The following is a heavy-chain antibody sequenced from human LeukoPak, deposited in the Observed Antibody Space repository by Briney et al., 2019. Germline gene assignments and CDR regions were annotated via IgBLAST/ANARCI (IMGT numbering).Heavy chain of an antibody. CDR3: VRPAGGHYDYYYMDV. D-gene: IGHD3-16*01. CDR1: EYSFTTYW. J-gene: IGHJ6*03. V-gene: IGHV5-51*01. CDR2: VYPGDSDT. Sequence: GESLQISCKASEYSFTTYWIGWVRPTPEKGLEWIGVVYPGDSDTRYNPPFQGQVTISADKSINTAFLQWSSLKVSDTAMYYCVRPAGGHYDYYYMDVWGKGTAVTVSS.